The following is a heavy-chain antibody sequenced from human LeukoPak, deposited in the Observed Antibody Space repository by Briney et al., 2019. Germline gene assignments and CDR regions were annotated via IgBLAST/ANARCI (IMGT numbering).Heavy chain of an antibody. Sequence: GASVKVSCKASGYTFTSYDINWVRQAPGQGLEWMGWMNPNSGNTGYAQKFQGRVTMTRNTSISTAYMELSSLRSEDTAVYYCARVGLRIVVVPAAKYWFDPWGQGTLVTVSS. CDR3: ARVGLRIVVVPAAKYWFDP. J-gene: IGHJ5*02. D-gene: IGHD2-2*01. CDR1: GYTFTSYD. CDR2: MNPNSGNT. V-gene: IGHV1-8*01.